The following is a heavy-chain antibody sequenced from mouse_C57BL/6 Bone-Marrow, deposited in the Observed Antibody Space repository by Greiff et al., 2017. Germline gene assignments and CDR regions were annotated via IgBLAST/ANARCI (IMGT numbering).Heavy chain of an antibody. CDR3: ARGLGRGGFGC. D-gene: IGHD4-1*01. V-gene: IGHV1-54*01. Sequence: VQLQQSGAELVRPGTSVKVSCKASGYAFTNYLIEWVKQRPGQGLEWIGVINPGSGGTNYNEKFKGKATLTADKSSSTAYMQLSSLTSEDSAVYFCARGLGRGGFGCGGQGATVAVS. J-gene: IGHJ2*01. CDR2: INPGSGGT. CDR1: GYAFTNYL.